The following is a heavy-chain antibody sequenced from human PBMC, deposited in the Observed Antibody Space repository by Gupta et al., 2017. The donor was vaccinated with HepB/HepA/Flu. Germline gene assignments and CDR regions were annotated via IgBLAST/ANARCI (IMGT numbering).Heavy chain of an antibody. J-gene: IGHJ3*02. Sequence: EVQLVESGGGLVMPGGSLRLPCAASGFIFRNYNMNWVRQAPGKGLEWVSSISGSSDDIYYTDSLKGRFTISRDNAKNSLFLQMDSLRAEDTAVYYCATLGIDHDAFDIWGQGTMVTVSS. CDR3: ATLGIDHDAFDI. CDR1: GFIFRNYN. D-gene: IGHD1-14*01. CDR2: ISGSSDDI. V-gene: IGHV3-21*01.